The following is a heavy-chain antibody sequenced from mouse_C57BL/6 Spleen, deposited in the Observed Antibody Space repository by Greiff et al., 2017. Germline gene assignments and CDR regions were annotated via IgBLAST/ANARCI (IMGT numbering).Heavy chain of an antibody. Sequence: ESGPGLVKPSQSLSLTCSVTGYSITSGYYWNWIRQFPGNKLEWMGYISYDGSNNYNPSLKNRISITRDTSKNQFFLKLNSVTTEDTATYYCARGEGTDYFDYWGQGTTLTVSS. D-gene: IGHD2-14*01. CDR3: ARGEGTDYFDY. CDR1: GYSITSGYY. V-gene: IGHV3-6*01. CDR2: ISYDGSN. J-gene: IGHJ2*01.